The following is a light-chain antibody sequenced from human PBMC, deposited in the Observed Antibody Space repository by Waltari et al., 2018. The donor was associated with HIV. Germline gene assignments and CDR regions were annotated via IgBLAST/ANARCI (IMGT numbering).Light chain of an antibody. Sequence: DIQMPQSPSSLSASVGDRVTITCRASQAIGTYFNWYQQKPGTAPRLLIYGAYNLQSGVPSRFIGSGSGTDFTLIISSLQSEDFATYFCQQSYTSPPTFGQGTRVEV. CDR3: QQSYTSPPT. J-gene: IGKJ1*01. V-gene: IGKV1-39*01. CDR2: GAY. CDR1: QAIGTY.